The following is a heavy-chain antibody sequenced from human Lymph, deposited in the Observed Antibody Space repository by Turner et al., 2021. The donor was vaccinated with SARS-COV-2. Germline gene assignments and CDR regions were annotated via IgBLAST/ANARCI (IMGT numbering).Heavy chain of an antibody. D-gene: IGHD1-26*01. CDR1: GFTFSTYA. Sequence: VQLVQSGGGVVPPGRSLILSGAASGFTFSTYAMHWVRQAPGKGLEWVAVISYDGSNKYYADSVKGRFTFSRDNSKNTLYLQMNSLRAEDTAVYYCARARGGTYSGAFDIWGQGTMVTVSS. V-gene: IGHV3-30-3*01. J-gene: IGHJ3*02. CDR2: ISYDGSNK. CDR3: ARARGGTYSGAFDI.